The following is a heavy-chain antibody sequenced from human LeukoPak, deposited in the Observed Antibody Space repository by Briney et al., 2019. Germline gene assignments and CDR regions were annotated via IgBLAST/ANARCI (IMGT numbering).Heavy chain of an antibody. CDR3: ARAKRNGFDI. J-gene: IGHJ3*02. CDR1: GFTFSDYS. CDR2: IRSSSSTI. Sequence: SGGSLRLSCEASGFTFSDYSMNWVRQAPGKVLEWVSYIRSSSSTIYYADSVKGRFTISRDNAKNSLYLQMNSLRAEDTAVYYCARAKRNGFDIWGQGTMVTVSS. V-gene: IGHV3-48*01.